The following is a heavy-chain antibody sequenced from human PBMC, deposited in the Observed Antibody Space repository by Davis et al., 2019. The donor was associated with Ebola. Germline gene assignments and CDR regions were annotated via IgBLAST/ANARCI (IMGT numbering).Heavy chain of an antibody. CDR3: ARYYVWGTVYEGFDY. Sequence: AASVKVSCQASDYTFTSHGISWVRQAPGQGLEWMGRINNYKRNPNYAQKFQGRVTMTTDTSTSTAYMELRSLRSDDTAIYYCARYYVWGTVYEGFDYWGQGTLVTVSS. CDR1: DYTFTSHG. V-gene: IGHV1-18*01. CDR2: INNYKRNP. J-gene: IGHJ4*02. D-gene: IGHD3-16*01.